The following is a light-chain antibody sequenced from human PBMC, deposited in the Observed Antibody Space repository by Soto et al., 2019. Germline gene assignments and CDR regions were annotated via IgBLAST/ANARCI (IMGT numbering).Light chain of an antibody. Sequence: DIQITQSPSTLSASVGDRVTTTCRASQSISSWLAWYQQKPGKAPKLLIYDASSLESGVPSRFSGSRSGTEFTLTISSLQPDDFATYYCQQYNSYSALTFGGGTKVDNK. CDR1: QSISSW. V-gene: IGKV1-5*01. CDR3: QQYNSYSALT. CDR2: DAS. J-gene: IGKJ4*01.